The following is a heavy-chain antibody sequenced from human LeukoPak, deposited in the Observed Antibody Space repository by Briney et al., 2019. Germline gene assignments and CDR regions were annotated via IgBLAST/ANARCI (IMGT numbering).Heavy chain of an antibody. Sequence: GASLQISCKGSGYIFTSYWIGWVRQLPGKGLEWMGIIYPGDSDTRYSPSFQGQVTISADKSISTAYLQWSSLKASDTAMYYCARRAISRGSPDFDYWGQGTLVTVSS. V-gene: IGHV5-51*01. CDR3: ARRAISRGSPDFDY. D-gene: IGHD2-2*02. CDR1: GYIFTSYW. CDR2: IYPGDSDT. J-gene: IGHJ4*02.